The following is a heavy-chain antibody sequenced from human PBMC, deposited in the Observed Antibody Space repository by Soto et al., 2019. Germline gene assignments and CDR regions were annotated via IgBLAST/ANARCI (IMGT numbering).Heavy chain of an antibody. D-gene: IGHD2-2*02. CDR3: ATGGYCSPTTCYNFFDY. V-gene: IGHV5-51*01. J-gene: IGHJ4*02. Sequence: PGESLKISCQGSGYSFTTYWIGWVRQMPGKGLEWMGIIYPGDSDTRYSPSSQGQVTISADKSISTAYLQWRSLKASDTAIYYCATGGYCSPTTCYNFFDYWGQGTRVTVSS. CDR1: GYSFTTYW. CDR2: IYPGDSDT.